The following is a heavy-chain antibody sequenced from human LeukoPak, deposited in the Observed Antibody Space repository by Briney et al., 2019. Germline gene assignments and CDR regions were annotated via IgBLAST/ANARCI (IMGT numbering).Heavy chain of an antibody. D-gene: IGHD5-12*01. J-gene: IGHJ4*02. CDR2: IYYSGST. Sequence: PSETLSLTCTVSGGSISSSSYYWGWIRQPPGKGLEWIGSIYYSGSTYYNPSLKSRVTISVDTSKNQFSLKLSSVTAADTAVYYCARELGGYSGYGQPDYWGQGTLVTVSS. V-gene: IGHV4-39*07. CDR3: ARELGGYSGYGQPDY. CDR1: GGSISSSSYY.